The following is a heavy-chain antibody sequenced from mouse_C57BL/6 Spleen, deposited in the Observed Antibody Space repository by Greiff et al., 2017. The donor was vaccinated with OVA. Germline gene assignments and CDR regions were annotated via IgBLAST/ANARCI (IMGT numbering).Heavy chain of an antibody. D-gene: IGHD3-2*02. V-gene: IGHV5-4*01. CDR2: ISDGGSYT. CDR3: ARDGSSGYEAMDY. CDR1: GFTFSSYA. Sequence: DVKLVESGGGLVKPGGSLKLSCAASGFTFSSYAMSWVRQTPEKRLEWVATISDGGSYTYYPDNVKGRFTISRDNAKNNLYLQMSHLKSEDTAMYYCARDGSSGYEAMDYWGQGTSVTVSS. J-gene: IGHJ4*01.